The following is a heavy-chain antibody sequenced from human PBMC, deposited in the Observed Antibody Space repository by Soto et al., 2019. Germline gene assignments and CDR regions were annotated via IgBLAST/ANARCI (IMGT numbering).Heavy chain of an antibody. CDR3: AKDWSRYYDAFDI. J-gene: IGHJ3*02. CDR2: ISWNSGSI. V-gene: IGHV3-9*01. CDR1: GFTFDDYA. D-gene: IGHD1-26*01. Sequence: EVQLVESGGGLVQPGRSLRLSCAASGFTFDDYAMHWVRQAPGKGLEWVSGISWNSGSIGYADSVKGRFTISRDNAKNSLYLQMNSLIAEDTALYYCAKDWSRYYDAFDIWGQGTMVTVSS.